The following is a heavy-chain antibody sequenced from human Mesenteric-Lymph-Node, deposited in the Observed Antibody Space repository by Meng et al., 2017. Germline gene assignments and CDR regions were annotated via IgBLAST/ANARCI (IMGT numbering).Heavy chain of an antibody. CDR1: GFTFSSYA. CDR2: ISGSGGST. Sequence: GGSLRLSCAASGFTFSSYAMSWVRQAPGKGLEWVSAISGSGGSTYYADSVKGRFTISRDNSKNTLYLQMNSLRAEDTAVYYCAADRVVVVPAAESYYYYGMDVWGQGTTVTVSS. D-gene: IGHD2-2*01. CDR3: AADRVVVVPAAESYYYYGMDV. V-gene: IGHV3-23*01. J-gene: IGHJ6*02.